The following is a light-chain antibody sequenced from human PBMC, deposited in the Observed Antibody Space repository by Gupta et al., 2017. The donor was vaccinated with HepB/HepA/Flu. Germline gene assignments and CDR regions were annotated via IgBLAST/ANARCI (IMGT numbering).Light chain of an antibody. CDR1: QSVSSN. Sequence: EIVMTQSPPTLSVSPGERATLSCRASQSVSSNLAWYQQKPGQAPRLLIYGASTRATGIPARFSGSGSGREFTLTISSLQSEDFAVYYCQQYNNWHPYTFGQGTKLEIK. CDR2: GAS. CDR3: QQYNNWHPYT. J-gene: IGKJ2*01. V-gene: IGKV3-15*01.